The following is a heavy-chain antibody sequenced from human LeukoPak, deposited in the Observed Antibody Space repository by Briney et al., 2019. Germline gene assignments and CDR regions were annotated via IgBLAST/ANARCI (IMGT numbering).Heavy chain of an antibody. V-gene: IGHV3-74*01. CDR3: TTDTFGARDS. D-gene: IGHD3-10*01. CDR1: GYTFSRNW. J-gene: IGHJ4*02. Sequence: GSLRLSCAASGYTFSRNWVHWVRQGPGKGLVWVSRINEDGSSTSYAESVRGRFTISRDNAKNTLYLQMNSLRAEDAAVYYCTTDTFGARDSWGQGTLVTVSS. CDR2: INEDGSST.